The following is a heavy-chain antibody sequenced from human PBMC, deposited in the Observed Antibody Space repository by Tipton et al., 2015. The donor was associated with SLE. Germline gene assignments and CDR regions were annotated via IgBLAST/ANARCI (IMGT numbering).Heavy chain of an antibody. D-gene: IGHD2-15*01. CDR3: AKGMGSYCSGGSCYHGFDY. CDR1: GFTFSSYS. CDR2: ISSSSNYI. J-gene: IGHJ4*02. Sequence: SLRLSCAASGFTFSSYSMNWVRQAPGKGLEWVSSISSSSNYIYYADSVKGRFTIFRDNSKNSLYLQMNSLRAEDTAVYYCAKGMGSYCSGGSCYHGFDYWGQGTLVTVSS. V-gene: IGHV3-21*01.